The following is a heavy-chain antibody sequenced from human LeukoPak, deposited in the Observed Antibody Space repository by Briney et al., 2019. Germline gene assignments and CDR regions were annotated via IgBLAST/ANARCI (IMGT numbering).Heavy chain of an antibody. J-gene: IGHJ4*02. V-gene: IGHV3-30-3*01. Sequence: GGSLRLSCAASGFSFSNYAMHWVRQAPGKGLEWVAVMSYDGDNNYYADPVKGRFTISRDNSKNTVYLQMNSLRAEDTAVYYCATNWNLDSWGQGTLVTVSS. CDR1: GFSFSNYA. D-gene: IGHD1-20*01. CDR2: MSYDGDNN. CDR3: ATNWNLDS.